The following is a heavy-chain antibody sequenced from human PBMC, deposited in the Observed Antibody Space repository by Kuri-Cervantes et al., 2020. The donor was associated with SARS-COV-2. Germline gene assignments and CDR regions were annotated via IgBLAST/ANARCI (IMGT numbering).Heavy chain of an antibody. J-gene: IGHJ2*01. CDR3: ARDTPARLLDDSSGYGYWYFDL. D-gene: IGHD3-22*01. CDR2: INHSGST. Sequence: SETLSLTCAVYGGSFSGYYWSWIRQPPGKGLEWIGEINHSGSTNYNPSLKSRVTISVDTSKNQFSLKLSSVTAADTAVYYCARDTPARLLDDSSGYGYWYFDLWGRGTLVTISS. CDR1: GGSFSGYY. V-gene: IGHV4-34*01.